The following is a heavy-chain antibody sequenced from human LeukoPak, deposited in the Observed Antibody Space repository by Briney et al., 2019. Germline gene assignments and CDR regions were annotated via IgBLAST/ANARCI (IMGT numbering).Heavy chain of an antibody. J-gene: IGHJ6*02. D-gene: IGHD4-17*01. V-gene: IGHV4-59*01. CDR2: IYYSGST. CDR1: GGSISSYY. Sequence: SETLSLTCTVSGGSISSYYWSWIRQPPGKGLEWIGYIYYSGSTNYNPSLKSRVTISVDTSKNQFSLKLSSVTAADTAVYYCARSSDYGDYGAPYYHYGMDVWGQGTTVTVSS. CDR3: ARSSDYGDYGAPYYHYGMDV.